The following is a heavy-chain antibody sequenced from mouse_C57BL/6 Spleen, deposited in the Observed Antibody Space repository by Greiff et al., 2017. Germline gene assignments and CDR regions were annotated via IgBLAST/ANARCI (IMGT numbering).Heavy chain of an antibody. Sequence: VQLQQSGPELVRPGVSVKITCKGSGYTFTDYAMHWVKQSHAKSLEWIGVISTYYGDASYNQKFKDKATMTVDKSSSTAYMELARLTSEDSAVYYCARPITTVVATTTRGFDYWGQGTTLTVSS. CDR1: GYTFTDYA. D-gene: IGHD1-1*01. V-gene: IGHV1-67*01. CDR3: ARPITTVVATTTRGFDY. J-gene: IGHJ2*01. CDR2: ISTYYGDA.